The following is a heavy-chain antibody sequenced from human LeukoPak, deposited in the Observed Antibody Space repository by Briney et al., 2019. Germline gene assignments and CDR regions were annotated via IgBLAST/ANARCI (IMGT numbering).Heavy chain of an antibody. CDR3: ARDRNYYDSSGYLNWFDP. Sequence: TSETLSLTCTVSGGSISSSSYYWGWIRQPPGKGLEWIGSIYYSGSTNYNPSLKSRVTISVDTSKNQFSLKLSSVTAADTAVYYCARDRNYYDSSGYLNWFDPWGQGTLVTVSS. V-gene: IGHV4-39*07. J-gene: IGHJ5*02. D-gene: IGHD3-22*01. CDR1: GGSISSSSYY. CDR2: IYYSGST.